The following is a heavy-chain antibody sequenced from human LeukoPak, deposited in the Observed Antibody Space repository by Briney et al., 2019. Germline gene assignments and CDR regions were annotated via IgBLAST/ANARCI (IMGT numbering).Heavy chain of an antibody. CDR2: ISGSGGST. V-gene: IGHV3-23*01. Sequence: GGSLRLSCAASGFTFSSYAMSWVRQAPGKGLEWVSAISGSGGSTYYAVSVKGRFTISRDNPKNTLYLQMNSLRAEDTAVYYCAKVSRWGAGNWFDPWGQGTLVTVSS. CDR3: AKVSRWGAGNWFDP. D-gene: IGHD1-26*01. CDR1: GFTFSSYA. J-gene: IGHJ5*02.